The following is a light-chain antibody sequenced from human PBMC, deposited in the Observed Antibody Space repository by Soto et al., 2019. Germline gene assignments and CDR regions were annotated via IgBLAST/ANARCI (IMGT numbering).Light chain of an antibody. CDR2: EVS. CDR3: CSYAGSSTDVV. J-gene: IGLJ2*01. Sequence: QSVLTQPASVSGSPGQSITISCTGTSSDVGSYNLVSWYQQRPGKAPKLMIYEVSKRPSGVSNRFSGSKSGNTASLTISGLQAEDEADYYCCSYAGSSTDVVFGGGTKVTVL. CDR1: SSDVGSYNL. V-gene: IGLV2-23*02.